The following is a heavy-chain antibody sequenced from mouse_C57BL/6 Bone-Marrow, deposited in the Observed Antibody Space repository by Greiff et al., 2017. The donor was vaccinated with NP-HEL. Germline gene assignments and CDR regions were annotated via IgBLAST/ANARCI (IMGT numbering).Heavy chain of an antibody. V-gene: IGHV1-85*01. CDR3: AFITTVDNYYAMDY. Sequence: VQLQQSGPELVKPGASVKLSCKASGYTFTSYDINWVKQRPGQGLEWIGWIYPRDGSTKYNEKFKGKATLTVDTSSSTAYMELHSLTSEDSAVYFCAFITTVDNYYAMDYWGQGTSVTVSS. CDR2: IYPRDGST. J-gene: IGHJ4*01. D-gene: IGHD1-1*01. CDR1: GYTFTSYD.